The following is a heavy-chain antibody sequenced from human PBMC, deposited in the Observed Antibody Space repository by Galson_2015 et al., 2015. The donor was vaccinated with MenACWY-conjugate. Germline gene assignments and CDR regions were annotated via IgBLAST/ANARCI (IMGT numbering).Heavy chain of an antibody. D-gene: IGHD3-22*01. Sequence: SLRLSCAVSGFTFSRYWMHWVRQAPGKGLEWVADIKPDGSKKYYADSVRGRFTISRDNVKNSLYLQMNSLRAEDTAVYYCASEDYYYDSSSRRKLSMDYWGQGTLVTVSS. CDR1: GFTFSRYW. CDR2: IKPDGSKK. J-gene: IGHJ4*02. CDR3: ASEDYYYDSSSRRKLSMDY. V-gene: IGHV3-7*03.